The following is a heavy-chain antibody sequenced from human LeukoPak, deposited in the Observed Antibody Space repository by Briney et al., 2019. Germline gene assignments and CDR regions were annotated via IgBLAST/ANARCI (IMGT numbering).Heavy chain of an antibody. CDR3: ARVVAAAGNNWFDP. CDR1: GDSISSGGYS. Sequence: SETLSLTCAVSGDSISSGGYSWSWIRQTPGKGLEWIAYIHDSGSTYNNPSLKSRLSISIDTSKNQFSLKLNSVTAADTAVYYCARVVAAAGNNWFDPWGQGTLVTVSS. V-gene: IGHV4-30-4*07. J-gene: IGHJ5*02. CDR2: IHDSGST. D-gene: IGHD6-13*01.